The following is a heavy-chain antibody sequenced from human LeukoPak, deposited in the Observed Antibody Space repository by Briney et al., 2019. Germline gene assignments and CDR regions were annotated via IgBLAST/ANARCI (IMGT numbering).Heavy chain of an antibody. V-gene: IGHV4-38-2*02. CDR1: GYSISSGYY. D-gene: IGHD1-26*01. Sequence: SETLSLTCSVSGYSISSGYYWGWIRQPPGKGLEWIGNIYHDGNTYYNPSLKSRVTISVDTSKNQFSLRLSSVTAADMAVYYCARFFRTVWELPYYWGPGTLVTVSS. J-gene: IGHJ4*02. CDR2: IYHDGNT. CDR3: ARFFRTVWELPYY.